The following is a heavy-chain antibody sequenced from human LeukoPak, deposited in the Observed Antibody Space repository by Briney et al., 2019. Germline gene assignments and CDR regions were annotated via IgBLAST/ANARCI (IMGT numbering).Heavy chain of an antibody. V-gene: IGHV3-53*01. Sequence: GGSLRLSCAASGFTVSSNYMSWVRQAPGKGLEWVSVIYSGGSTYYADSVKGRFTISRDNSKNTLYLQMNSLRAEDTAVYYCAKADQHIVVVPAAIDYWGQGTLVTVSS. CDR3: AKADQHIVVVPAAIDY. CDR1: GFTVSSNY. CDR2: IYSGGST. D-gene: IGHD2-2*01. J-gene: IGHJ4*02.